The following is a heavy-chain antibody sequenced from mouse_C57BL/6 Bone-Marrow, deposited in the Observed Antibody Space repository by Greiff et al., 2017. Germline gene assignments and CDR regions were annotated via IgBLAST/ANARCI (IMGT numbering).Heavy chain of an antibody. CDR1: GYAFTNFL. CDR2: INPGSGGT. CDR3: ARKRDGSSPYYFDY. Sequence: QVKLKQSGAELVRPGPSVKVSCKASGYAFTNFLIEWVKQRPGQGLEWLGVINPGSGGTNYNEQFMGKATLTADKSSSTAYMQLSSLTSEDSAVYFCARKRDGSSPYYFDYWGQGTTLTVSS. V-gene: IGHV1-54*01. D-gene: IGHD1-1*01. J-gene: IGHJ2*01.